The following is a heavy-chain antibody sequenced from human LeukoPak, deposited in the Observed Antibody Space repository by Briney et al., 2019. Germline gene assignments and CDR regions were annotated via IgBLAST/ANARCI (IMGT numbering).Heavy chain of an antibody. V-gene: IGHV4-59*01. CDR1: GGSISSYY. D-gene: IGHD6-13*01. Sequence: SETLSLTCTVSGGSISSYYWSWIRQPPGKGLEWIGYIYYSGSTNYNPSLKSRVTISVDTSKNQFSLRLSSVTAADTAVYYCARGEAAAGTFDYWGQGTLVTVSS. J-gene: IGHJ4*02. CDR2: IYYSGST. CDR3: ARGEAAAGTFDY.